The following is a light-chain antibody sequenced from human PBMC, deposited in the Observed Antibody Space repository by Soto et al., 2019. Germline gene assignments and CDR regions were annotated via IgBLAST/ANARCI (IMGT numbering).Light chain of an antibody. Sequence: IVLTQSQATRYLSPGERATLSCRTSQSVSNYLAWYQQKPGQAPRLLMYDGSKRATGIPARFSGTGSGTEFTLTVNSMKSEDFAVYDCQPRSNWWTFGQGTKVDIK. J-gene: IGKJ1*01. CDR1: QSVSNY. CDR3: QPRSNWWT. V-gene: IGKV3-11*01. CDR2: DGS.